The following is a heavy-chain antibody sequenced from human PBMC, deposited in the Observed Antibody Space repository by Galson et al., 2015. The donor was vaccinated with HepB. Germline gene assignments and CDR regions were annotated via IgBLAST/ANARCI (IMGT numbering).Heavy chain of an antibody. Sequence: SCKVSGYTLTELSMHWVRQAPGKGLEWMGGFDPEDGETIYAQKFQGRVTMTEDTSTDTAYMELSSLRSEDTAVYYCATVVDTAMDGFEYFQHWGQGTLVTVSS. CDR3: ATVVDTAMDGFEYFQH. J-gene: IGHJ1*01. D-gene: IGHD5-18*01. V-gene: IGHV1-24*01. CDR1: GYTLTELS. CDR2: FDPEDGET.